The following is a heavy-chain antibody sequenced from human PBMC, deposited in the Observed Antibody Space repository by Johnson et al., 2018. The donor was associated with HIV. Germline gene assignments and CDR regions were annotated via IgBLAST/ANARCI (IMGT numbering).Heavy chain of an antibody. CDR1: GFTFSDFY. J-gene: IGHJ3*02. CDR3: LLGQDGGGI. D-gene: IGHD3-16*01. V-gene: IGHV3-11*04. Sequence: QVQLVESGGGLIQPGGSLRLSCAASGFTFSDFYMSWIRQAPGKGPEWLSYISSSGSTKYYVESVKGRFTISRDNAEKSLFLKMNSLRAEDTAMYYVLLGQDGGGIWGQGTMVTVSS. CDR2: ISSSGSTK.